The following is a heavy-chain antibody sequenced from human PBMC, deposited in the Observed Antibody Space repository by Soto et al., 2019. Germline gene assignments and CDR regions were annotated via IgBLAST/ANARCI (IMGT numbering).Heavy chain of an antibody. D-gene: IGHD2-15*01. V-gene: IGHV3-20*01. CDR3: ARGGVVVAATRFDY. Sequence: EVQLVESGGGVVRPGGALRLSCAASGFTFDDYGMSWVRQAPGKGLEWVSGINWNGGSTGYADSVKGRFTISRDNAKNSLYLQRNSLRAEDTALYDCARGGVVVAATRFDYWGQGTLVTVSS. J-gene: IGHJ4*02. CDR1: GFTFDDYG. CDR2: INWNGGST.